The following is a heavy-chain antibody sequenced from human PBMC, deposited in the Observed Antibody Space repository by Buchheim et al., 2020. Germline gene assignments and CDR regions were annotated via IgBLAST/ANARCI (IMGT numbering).Heavy chain of an antibody. CDR1: GFTFSRYW. CDR2: INPDGSER. Sequence: EVQVVESGGGLVQPGRSLRLSCAASGFTFSRYWMSWVRQAPGKGLEWVANINPDGSERFYVDSVKGRLLVSSDKSENSVFLPMNSLRAEDTAVYYCVRDLYSGADSWGQG. D-gene: IGHD3-16*01. CDR3: VRDLYSGADS. V-gene: IGHV3-7*01. J-gene: IGHJ4*02.